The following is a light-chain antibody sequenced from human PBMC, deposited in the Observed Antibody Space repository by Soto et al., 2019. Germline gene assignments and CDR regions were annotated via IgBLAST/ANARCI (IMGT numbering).Light chain of an antibody. CDR2: DAS. J-gene: IGKJ4*01. CDR3: QQYNSYSPT. Sequence: DIQMTQSPSTLSASVGDRVTITCRASQSISSWLAWYQQQSGKAPKLLIYDASSLESGVPSRFSGSGSGTEFTLTISSLQPDDFATYYCQQYNSYSPTFGGGTKVDIK. CDR1: QSISSW. V-gene: IGKV1-5*01.